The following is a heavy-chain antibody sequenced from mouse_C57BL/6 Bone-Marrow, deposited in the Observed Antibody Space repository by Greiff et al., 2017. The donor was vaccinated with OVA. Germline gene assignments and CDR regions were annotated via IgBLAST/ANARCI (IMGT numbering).Heavy chain of an antibody. J-gene: IGHJ3*01. CDR3: AREGYDWFAY. Sequence: VQLQQPGAELVMPGASVKLSCKASGYTFTSYWMHWVKQRPGQGLEWIGEIDPSDSYTNYNQKFKGKSTLTVDKSSSTAYMQLSSLTSEDSAVYYCAREGYDWFAYWGQGTLVTVSA. D-gene: IGHD2-2*01. CDR2: IDPSDSYT. V-gene: IGHV1-69*01. CDR1: GYTFTSYW.